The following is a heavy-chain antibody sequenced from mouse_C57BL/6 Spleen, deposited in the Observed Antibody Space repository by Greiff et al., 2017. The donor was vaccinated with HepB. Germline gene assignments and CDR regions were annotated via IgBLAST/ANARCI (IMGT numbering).Heavy chain of an antibody. CDR3: AGDYGVFDY. CDR2: IHPNSGST. J-gene: IGHJ2*01. D-gene: IGHD2-4*01. CDR1: GYTFTSYW. Sequence: QVHVKQPGAELVKPGASVKLSCKASGYTFTSYWMHWVKQRPGQGLEWIGMIHPNSGSTNYNEKFKSKATLTVDKSSSTAYMQLSSLTSEDSAVYYCAGDYGVFDYWGQGTTLTVSS. V-gene: IGHV1-64*01.